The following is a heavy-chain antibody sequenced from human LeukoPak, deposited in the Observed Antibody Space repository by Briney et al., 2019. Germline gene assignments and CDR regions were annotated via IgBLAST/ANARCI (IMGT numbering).Heavy chain of an antibody. CDR2: MNPNSGNT. Sequence: ASVKVSCKASGYTFTSYDINWVRQATGQGLEWMGWMNPNSGNTGYAQKFQGRVTMTRNTSISTAYMELSSLRSDDTAVYYCARDLGWNYDYYYYGMDVWGQGTTVTVSS. CDR3: ARDLGWNYDYYYYGMDV. CDR1: GYTFTSYD. D-gene: IGHD1-7*01. J-gene: IGHJ6*02. V-gene: IGHV1-8*01.